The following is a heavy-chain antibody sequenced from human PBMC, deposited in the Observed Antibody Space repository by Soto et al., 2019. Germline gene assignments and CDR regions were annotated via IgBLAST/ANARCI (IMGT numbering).Heavy chain of an antibody. CDR3: AKETPYYDILSGCSAPGAYDI. CDR1: GFTFSSYA. Sequence: EVQLLESGGGLVQPGGSLRLSCAASGFTFSSYAMSWVRQAPGKGLEWVSAISGSGGSTYYADSVKGRFTISRDNSRNTLYLQMNSLRDEDTAVDYCAKETPYYDILSGCSAPGAYDIWSRGTMV. V-gene: IGHV3-23*01. D-gene: IGHD3-9*01. J-gene: IGHJ3*02. CDR2: ISGSGGST.